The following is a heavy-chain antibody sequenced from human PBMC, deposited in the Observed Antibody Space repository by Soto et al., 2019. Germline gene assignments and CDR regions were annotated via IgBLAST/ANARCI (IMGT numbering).Heavy chain of an antibody. Sequence: QVQLVQSGAEVKKPGASVKVSCKASGYTFTSYGISWVRQAPGQGLEWMGWISAYNGNTNYAQKLQGRVTMTTDTSTRTAYMELRSRGFDDTAVYYCAGETSIAAADYWGREPWSPSPQ. J-gene: IGHJ4*02. CDR2: ISAYNGNT. V-gene: IGHV1-18*01. CDR3: AGETSIAAADY. CDR1: GYTFTSYG. D-gene: IGHD6-25*01.